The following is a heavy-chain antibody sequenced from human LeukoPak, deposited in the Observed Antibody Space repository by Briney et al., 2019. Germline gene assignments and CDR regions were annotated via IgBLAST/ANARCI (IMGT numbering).Heavy chain of an antibody. Sequence: GASMKLSCKASGYTSSNYCIHWLRQAPGQGFERMGIFNPTYSIPIYAPTFEGRVTMTSDMSTSTFYMDLSTLRSEDTAVYFCAKDPRNILTGDFDDFDIWGQGTVVIVSS. J-gene: IGHJ3*02. CDR2: FNPTYSIP. CDR3: AKDPRNILTGDFDDFDI. V-gene: IGHV1-46*01. D-gene: IGHD3-9*01. CDR1: GYTSSNYC.